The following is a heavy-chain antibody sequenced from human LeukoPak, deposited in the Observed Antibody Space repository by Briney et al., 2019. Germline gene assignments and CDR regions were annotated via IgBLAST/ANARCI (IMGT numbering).Heavy chain of an antibody. CDR3: FQAEDGIRDFDWPIDY. CDR1: GFTFGSYW. D-gene: IGHD3-9*01. V-gene: IGHV3-7*05. J-gene: IGHJ4*02. Sequence: PGGSVRLSCAAPGFTFGSYWMTRVRQATGKGLEWVANIKQDGSEKYSVEFVKGRCTISRENAKNALYLQMNSLRAEDTAVYFFFQAEDGIRDFDWPIDYWGQGTLVTVSS. CDR2: IKQDGSEK.